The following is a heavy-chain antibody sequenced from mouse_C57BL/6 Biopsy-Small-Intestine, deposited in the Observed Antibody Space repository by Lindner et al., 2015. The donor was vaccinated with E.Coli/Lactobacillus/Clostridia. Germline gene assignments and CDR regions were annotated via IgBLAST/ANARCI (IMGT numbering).Heavy chain of an antibody. CDR3: ARGTGRGFDY. CDR1: GFTFSDYG. V-gene: IGHV5-17*01. CDR2: ISSGSSTI. Sequence: VQLQESGGGLVKPRGSLKLSCAASGFTFSDYGMHWVRQAPEKGLEWVAYISSGSSTIYYADTVKGRFTISRDNAKSTLFLQMTSLRSDDTAMYYCARGTGRGFDYWGQGTTLTVSS. D-gene: IGHD4-1*01. J-gene: IGHJ2*01.